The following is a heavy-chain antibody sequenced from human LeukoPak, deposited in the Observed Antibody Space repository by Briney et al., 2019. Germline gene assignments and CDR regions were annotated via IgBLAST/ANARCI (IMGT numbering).Heavy chain of an antibody. CDR3: ATGSRAAAGTDH. Sequence: GGSLRLSCAASGFTFSSYSMNWVRQAPGKGLEWVAFIRYDGSNKYYADSVKGRFTISRDNSKSTLYLQMNSLRAEDTAVYYCATGSRAAAGTDHWGQGTLVTVSS. V-gene: IGHV3-30*02. D-gene: IGHD6-13*01. CDR2: IRYDGSNK. CDR1: GFTFSSYS. J-gene: IGHJ4*02.